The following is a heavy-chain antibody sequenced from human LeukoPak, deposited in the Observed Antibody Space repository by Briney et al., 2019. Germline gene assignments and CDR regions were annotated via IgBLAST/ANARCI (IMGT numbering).Heavy chain of an antibody. J-gene: IGHJ6*02. CDR1: GGSISSGDYY. CDR3: ARDSEYYYGSGSLGVVYYGMDV. CDR2: IYYSGST. Sequence: SETLSLTCTVSGGSISSGDYYWSWIRQPPGKGLEWIGYIYYSGSTYYNPSLKSRVTISVDTSKNQFSLKLSSVTAADTAVYYCARDSEYYYGSGSLGVVYYGMDVWGQGTTVTVSS. D-gene: IGHD3-10*01. V-gene: IGHV4-30-4*01.